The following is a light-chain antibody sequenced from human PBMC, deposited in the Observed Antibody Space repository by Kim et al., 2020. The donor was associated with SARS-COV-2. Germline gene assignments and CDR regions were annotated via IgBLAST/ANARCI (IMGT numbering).Light chain of an antibody. Sequence: SYELIQPPSVSVAPGKTARVSCWGNSIGSKSVHWYQQKSGQAPVLVMYYDSDRPSGIPERFSGSNSGNTATLTISRVEAGDEADYYCQVWDSSSDHRVVFGGGTQLTVL. CDR1: SIGSKS. V-gene: IGLV3-21*04. CDR2: YDS. J-gene: IGLJ2*01. CDR3: QVWDSSSDHRVV.